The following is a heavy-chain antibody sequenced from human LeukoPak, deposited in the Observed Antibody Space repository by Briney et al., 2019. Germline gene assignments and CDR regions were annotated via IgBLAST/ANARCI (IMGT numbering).Heavy chain of an antibody. D-gene: IGHD6-13*01. CDR1: GYSFTTYW. V-gene: IGHV5-51*01. CDR2: MHPGDSDT. Sequence: GESLKISCKGSGYSFTTYWIGWVRQMPGKGLEWMGIMHPGDSDTRYSPSFQGQVTISADKSISTAYLQWSSLKASDTAMYFCASAYGRGALAAAEYFDFWGQGTLVTVSS. J-gene: IGHJ4*02. CDR3: ASAYGRGALAAAEYFDF.